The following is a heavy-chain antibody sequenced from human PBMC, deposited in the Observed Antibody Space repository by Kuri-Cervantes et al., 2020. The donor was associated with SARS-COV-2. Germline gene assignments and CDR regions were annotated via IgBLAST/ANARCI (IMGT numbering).Heavy chain of an antibody. CDR3: ARGGFHYTPYYYYYMDV. V-gene: IGHV4-39*01. Sequence: SETLSLTCTVSGGSISSSSDYWGWIRQPPGKGLEWIGSIYYSGSTYCNSSLKSRVTISVDTSKNQFSLKLSSVTAADTAVYYCARGGFHYTPYYYYYMDVWGKGTTVTVSS. J-gene: IGHJ6*03. D-gene: IGHD3-3*01. CDR1: GGSISSSSDY. CDR2: IYYSGST.